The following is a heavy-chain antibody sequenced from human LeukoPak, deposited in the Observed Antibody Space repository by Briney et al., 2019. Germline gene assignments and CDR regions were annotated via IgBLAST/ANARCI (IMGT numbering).Heavy chain of an antibody. Sequence: GGSLRLSCAASGFTFSSYGMHWVRQAPGKGLEWVAVISYDGSNKYYADSVKGRFTISRDNSKNTLYLQMNSLRAEDTAVYYCARVEGTYYYDSSGYYYFDYWGQGTLVTVSS. CDR3: ARVEGTYYYDSSGYYYFDY. V-gene: IGHV3-30*03. D-gene: IGHD3-22*01. J-gene: IGHJ4*02. CDR1: GFTFSSYG. CDR2: ISYDGSNK.